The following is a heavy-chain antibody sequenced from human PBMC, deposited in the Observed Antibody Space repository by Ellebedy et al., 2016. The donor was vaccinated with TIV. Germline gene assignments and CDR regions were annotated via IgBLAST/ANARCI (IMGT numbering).Heavy chain of an antibody. CDR2: IDKSGRST. V-gene: IGHV3-23*05. D-gene: IGHD2-15*01. Sequence: GESLKISCAASGFAFSSYAMSWVHQAPGKGLEWVSTIDKSGRSTYYADSVKGRFTISRDNSQNTLYLQMNSLRAEDTAVSYCAKGRGGSSYSSLDVWGQGTTVTVSS. CDR3: AKGRGGSSYSSLDV. CDR1: GFAFSSYA. J-gene: IGHJ6*02.